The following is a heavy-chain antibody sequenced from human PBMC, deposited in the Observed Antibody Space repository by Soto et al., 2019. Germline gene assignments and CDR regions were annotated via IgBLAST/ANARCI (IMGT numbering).Heavy chain of an antibody. CDR3: AKYRPRITMTSDAFDI. CDR1: GFTFSSYA. J-gene: IGHJ3*02. V-gene: IGHV3-23*01. Sequence: PGGSLRLSCAASGFTFSSYAMSWVRQAPWKGLEWVSAISGSGGSTYYADSVKGRFTISRDNSKNTLYLQMNSLRAEDTAVYYCAKYRPRITMTSDAFDIWGQGTMVTVSS. D-gene: IGHD3-22*01. CDR2: ISGSGGST.